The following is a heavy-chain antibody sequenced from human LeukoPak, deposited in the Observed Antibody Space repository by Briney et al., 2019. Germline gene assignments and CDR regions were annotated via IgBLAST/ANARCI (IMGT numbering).Heavy chain of an antibody. CDR2: INWNGNTI. V-gene: IGHV3-20*04. CDR3: ARGLMGGYPYFEN. D-gene: IGHD3-22*01. CDR1: GFIFDEYD. J-gene: IGHJ4*02. Sequence: GGSLRLSCAASGFIFDEYDMNWVRQAPGKGLGWVSHINWNGNTIGYGDSVEGRFTISRDNAKNSLYLQMNSLRAEDTAFYYCARGLMGGYPYFENWGQGTLVTVSS.